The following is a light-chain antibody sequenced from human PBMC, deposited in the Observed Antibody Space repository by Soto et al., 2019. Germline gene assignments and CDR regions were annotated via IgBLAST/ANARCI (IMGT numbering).Light chain of an antibody. J-gene: IGLJ1*01. Sequence: QSALTQPASVSGSPGQSITISCTGTSSDVGGYNYVSWYQQHPAKAPKLMIFEVSNRPSGISNRFSGSKSGNTASLTISGLQAEDEADSYCSSYTSSSNYVFGTATKLTVL. V-gene: IGLV2-14*01. CDR1: SSDVGGYNY. CDR2: EVS. CDR3: SSYTSSSNYV.